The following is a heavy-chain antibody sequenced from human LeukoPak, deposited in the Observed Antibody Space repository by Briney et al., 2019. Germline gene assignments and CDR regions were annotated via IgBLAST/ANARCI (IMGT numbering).Heavy chain of an antibody. CDR2: IYYSGST. CDR1: GGSISSGGYY. D-gene: IGHD2-15*01. CDR3: ARDLGYCSGGSCSWFDP. J-gene: IGHJ5*02. V-gene: IGHV4-31*03. Sequence: SETLSLTCTVSGGSISSGGYYWSWIRQHPGKGLEWIGYIYYSGSTYYNPPLKSRVTISVDTSKNQFSLKLSSVTAADTAVYYCARDLGYCSGGSCSWFDPWGQGTLVTVSS.